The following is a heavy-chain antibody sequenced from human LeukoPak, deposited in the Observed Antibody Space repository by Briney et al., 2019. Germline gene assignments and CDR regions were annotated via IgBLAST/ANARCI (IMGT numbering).Heavy chain of an antibody. V-gene: IGHV3-66*01. CDR2: IYSGGST. J-gene: IGHJ5*02. CDR1: GFTFSSYS. Sequence: GGSLRLSCAASGFTFSSYSMNWVRQAPGKGLEWVSVIYSGGSTYYADSVKGRFTISRDNSKNTLYLQMNSLRAEDTAVYYCARRVLWFGELSKSYWFDPWGQGTLVTVSS. CDR3: ARRVLWFGELSKSYWFDP. D-gene: IGHD3-10*01.